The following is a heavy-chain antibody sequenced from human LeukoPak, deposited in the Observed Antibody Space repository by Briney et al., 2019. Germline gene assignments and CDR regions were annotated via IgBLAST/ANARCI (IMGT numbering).Heavy chain of an antibody. V-gene: IGHV4-34*01. CDR1: GGSFSGYY. D-gene: IGHD6-13*01. Sequence: SETLSLTCAVYGGSFSGYYWSWIRQPPGKGLEWIGEIDHSGRTNSNPSLKSRVTISVDMSKNQFSPRLTSVTAADTAVYYCARKSIATAGRKPYDYWDQGTLVTVSS. CDR2: IDHSGRT. J-gene: IGHJ4*02. CDR3: ARKSIATAGRKPYDY.